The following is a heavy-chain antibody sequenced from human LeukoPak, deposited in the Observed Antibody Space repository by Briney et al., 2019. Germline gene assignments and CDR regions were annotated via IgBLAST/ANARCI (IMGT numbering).Heavy chain of an antibody. D-gene: IGHD3-3*01. CDR1: GFTFSSYA. CDR3: ARDAVNFWSGYSPNEGFDP. CDR2: ISYDGSNK. J-gene: IGHJ5*02. Sequence: GGFLRLSCAASGFTFSSYAMHWVRQAPGKGLEWVAVISYDGSNKYYADSVKGRFTISRDNSKNTLYLQMNSLRAEDTAVYYCARDAVNFWSGYSPNEGFDPWGQGTLVTVSS. V-gene: IGHV3-30-3*01.